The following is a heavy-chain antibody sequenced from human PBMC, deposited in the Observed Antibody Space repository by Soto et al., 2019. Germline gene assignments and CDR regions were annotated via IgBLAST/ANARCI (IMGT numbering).Heavy chain of an antibody. CDR1: GFSFTTSGVG. J-gene: IGHJ4*02. D-gene: IGHD6-13*01. Sequence: QITLKESGPTLVNPTQTLTLTCTFSGFSFTTSGVGVGWIRQPPGKALEWLALGYWNGDKRYSPSLKSRLTVTKDTSKDQVVLTMTNMDPVDTATYYCARRLLSRLPAAGYFDFWGQGIEVTVSS. CDR3: ARRLLSRLPAAGYFDF. V-gene: IGHV2-5*01. CDR2: GYWNGDK.